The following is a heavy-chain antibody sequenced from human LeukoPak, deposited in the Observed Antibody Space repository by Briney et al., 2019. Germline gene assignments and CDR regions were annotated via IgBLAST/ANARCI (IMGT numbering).Heavy chain of an antibody. CDR1: DYSISSGDY. CDR2: VYDSGST. J-gene: IGHJ4*02. Sequence: SETLSLTCAVSDYSISSGDYWGWIRQPPGKGLEWIGSVYDSGSTHYSPSLKNRVTISVDTSKNQFSLKLRSMTAAATAPHYGARSDSSGYFEYWGQGTLVTVSS. CDR3: ARSDSSGYFEY. V-gene: IGHV4-38-2*01. D-gene: IGHD3-22*01.